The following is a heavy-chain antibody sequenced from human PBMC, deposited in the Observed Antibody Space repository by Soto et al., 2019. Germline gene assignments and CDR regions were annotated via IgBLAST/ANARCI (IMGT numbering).Heavy chain of an antibody. V-gene: IGHV4-30-4*01. CDR2: IYYSGST. D-gene: IGHD5-18*01. CDR3: ARWIKIWSPIGRHHRYGDV. Sequence: QVQLQESGPGLVKPSQTLSLTCTVSGGSISSGDYYWSWIRQPPGKGLEWIGYIYYSGSTYYNPSPRRRVPXSXDXTKNQVSLKLSPVTAADTAVYYCARWIKIWSPIGRHHRYGDVWCRWTTVTVSS. J-gene: IGHJ6*04. CDR1: GGSISSGDYY.